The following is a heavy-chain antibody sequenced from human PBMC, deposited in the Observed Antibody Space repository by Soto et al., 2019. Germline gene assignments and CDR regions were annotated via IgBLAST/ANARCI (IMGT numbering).Heavy chain of an antibody. CDR3: AKGFSDGSYSGIDS. CDR2: INNSGAET. D-gene: IGHD2-15*01. CDR1: GFTFSSYA. J-gene: IGHJ4*02. V-gene: IGHV3-23*01. Sequence: PGGSLRLSCAASGFTFSSYAMNWVRQAPGKGLEWVSVINNSGAETYYADSVKGRFTISRDNSKDTLYLQMNSLGVEDRASYYCAKGFSDGSYSGIDSWGQGTLVTVSS.